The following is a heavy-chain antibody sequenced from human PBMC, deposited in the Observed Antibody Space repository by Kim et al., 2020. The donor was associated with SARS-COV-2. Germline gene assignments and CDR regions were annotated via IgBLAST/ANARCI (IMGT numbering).Heavy chain of an antibody. CDR3: ARERDYGDYARPLYGMDV. Sequence: KSRVTISVDTSKNQFSLKLSSVTAADTAVYYCARERDYGDYARPLYGMDVWGQGTTVTVSS. D-gene: IGHD4-17*01. J-gene: IGHJ6*02. V-gene: IGHV4-59*01.